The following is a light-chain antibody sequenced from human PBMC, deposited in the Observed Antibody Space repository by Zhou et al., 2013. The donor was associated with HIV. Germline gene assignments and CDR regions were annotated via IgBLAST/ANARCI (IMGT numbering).Light chain of an antibody. CDR2: DAS. J-gene: IGKJ3*01. CDR3: QQHSSSFT. V-gene: IGKV3D-20*02. Sequence: EIVLTQSPGIVSLSPGERVTLSCRASQSVSSSYLVWYQQKPGQAPRLLIYDASNRATGIPARFSGSGSGTDFTLTISSLEPEDFAVYYCQQHSSSFTFGPGTIVEIK. CDR1: QSVSSSY.